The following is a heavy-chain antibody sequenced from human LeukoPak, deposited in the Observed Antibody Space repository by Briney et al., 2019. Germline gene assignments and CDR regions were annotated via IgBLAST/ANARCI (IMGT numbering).Heavy chain of an antibody. CDR3: VRGAYSSSWLNFDY. V-gene: IGHV3-30*04. D-gene: IGHD6-13*01. CDR1: GFTFSSYA. CDR2: IPYDGSNK. Sequence: GGSLRLSCAASGFTFSSYAMHWVRQAPGKGLERVALIPYDGSNKYYADSVNGRFTVSRDNSKNTLYLQMNSLRAEDTAVYYCVRGAYSSSWLNFDYWGQGTLVTVSS. J-gene: IGHJ4*02.